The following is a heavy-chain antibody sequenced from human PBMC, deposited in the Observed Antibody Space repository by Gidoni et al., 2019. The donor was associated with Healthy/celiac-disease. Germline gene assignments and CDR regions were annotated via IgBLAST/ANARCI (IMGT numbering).Heavy chain of an antibody. Sequence: QVQLQESGPGLVKPSGTLSLTCAVSGGSIRSSNWWSWVRQPPGKGLEWIGEIYHSGSTNYNPSLKSRVTISVDKSKNQFSLKLSSVTAADTAVYYCARVRIVVVPAAMGGDYYYGMDVWGQGTTVTVSS. CDR3: ARVRIVVVPAAMGGDYYYGMDV. J-gene: IGHJ6*02. D-gene: IGHD2-2*01. CDR1: GGSIRSSNW. CDR2: IYHSGST. V-gene: IGHV4-4*02.